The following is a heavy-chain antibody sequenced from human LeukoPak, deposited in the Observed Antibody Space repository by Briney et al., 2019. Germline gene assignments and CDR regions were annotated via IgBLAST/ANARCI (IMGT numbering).Heavy chain of an antibody. D-gene: IGHD3-10*01. CDR2: ISNRGRST. CDR3: AKELLWFGEGTLAIDY. Sequence: GRSLRLSCAASGFTFSKHAMTWVRQAPGKGLEWVSTISNRGRSTYYGDSVKGRFTISRDDLKDRLFLQMNSLGVEGMALYYWAKELLWFGEGTLAIDYWGQGILVTVSS. V-gene: IGHV3-23*01. J-gene: IGHJ4*02. CDR1: GFTFSKHA.